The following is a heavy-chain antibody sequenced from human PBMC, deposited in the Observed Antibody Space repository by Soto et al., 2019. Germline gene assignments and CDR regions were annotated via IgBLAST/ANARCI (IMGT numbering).Heavy chain of an antibody. CDR1: GFTFSSYG. J-gene: IGHJ6*02. CDR2: IWYDGSNK. V-gene: IGHV3-33*01. D-gene: IGHD6-13*01. CDR3: ARGSSSWYRDYYYGMDV. Sequence: GGSLRLSCAASGFTFSSYGMHWVRQAPGKGLEWVAVIWYDGSNKYYADSVKGRFTISRDNSKNTLYLQMNSLRAEDTAVYYCARGSSSWYRDYYYGMDVWGQGTTVTVSS.